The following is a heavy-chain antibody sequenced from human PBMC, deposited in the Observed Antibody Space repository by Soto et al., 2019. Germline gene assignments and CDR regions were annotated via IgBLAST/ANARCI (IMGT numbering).Heavy chain of an antibody. D-gene: IGHD3-10*02. CDR2: ISYDGSDI. CDR3: AIVRVADSPLDH. V-gene: IGHV3-30*03. Sequence: GGSLRLCCVGSGFIVSNYGMHVVLQAEGKGLEWVAVISYDGSDILYAGSVKGRFTISRDNSKSTLFLHMNRPTAEDTVIYFCAIVRVADSPLDHWGQGTLVTVSS. CDR1: GFIVSNYG. J-gene: IGHJ4*02.